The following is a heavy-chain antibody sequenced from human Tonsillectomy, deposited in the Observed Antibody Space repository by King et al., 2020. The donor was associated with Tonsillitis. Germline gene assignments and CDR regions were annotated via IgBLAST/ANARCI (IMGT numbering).Heavy chain of an antibody. J-gene: IGHJ4*02. V-gene: IGHV1-69*01. CDR2: IIPIFGTE. CDR1: GGTFSNYA. Sequence: VQLVQSGAEVKKPGSSVKVSCKASGGTFSNYAISWVRQAPGQGLGWMGGIIPIFGTENYAQKFQGRVTITADESTSTAYMELSSLRSEDTAVYYCAWVEGELSPLFDYWGQGTLVTVSS. D-gene: IGHD1-26*01. CDR3: AWVEGELSPLFDY.